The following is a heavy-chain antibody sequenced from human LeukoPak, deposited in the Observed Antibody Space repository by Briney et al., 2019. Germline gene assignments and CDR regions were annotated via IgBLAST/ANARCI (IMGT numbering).Heavy chain of an antibody. J-gene: IGHJ2*01. V-gene: IGHV3-20*04. CDR1: EFTFDDYG. Sequence: GGSLRLSCAASEFTFDDYGMTWVGPAPGRGVEGVSYITWSGGTTAFADSVKGRFTLSRDHAQEPLYLQINILKVREPAFFFCSRSSTTVTTRLFDLWVRGTLVSVSS. CDR3: SRSSTTVTTRLFDL. D-gene: IGHD4-17*01. CDR2: ITWSGGTT.